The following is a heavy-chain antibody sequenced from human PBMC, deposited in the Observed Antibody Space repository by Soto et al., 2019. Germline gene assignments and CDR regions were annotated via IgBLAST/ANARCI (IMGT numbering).Heavy chain of an antibody. J-gene: IGHJ6*02. CDR2: INHSGGT. D-gene: IGHD3-3*02. Sequence: QVQLQQWGAGLLKPSETLSLTCSVYGGSIGGYTWTWIRQAPGKGLEWIGEINHSGGTNYNSSLKSRVIISVDTTKNQFSLIVYSVTAADTAVYYCARDRQYYHFWSGNHNEGPHGMDVWGQGTTVTVSS. CDR1: GGSIGGYT. V-gene: IGHV4-34*02. CDR3: ARDRQYYHFWSGNHNEGPHGMDV.